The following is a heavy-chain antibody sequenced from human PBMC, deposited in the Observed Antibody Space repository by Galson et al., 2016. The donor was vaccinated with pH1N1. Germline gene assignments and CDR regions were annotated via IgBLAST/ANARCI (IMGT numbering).Heavy chain of an antibody. CDR2: VSWDGGST. Sequence: SLRLSCAASGFTFHDYTMHWVRQTPGKGLEWASLVSWDGGSTYYADDVKGRFTVSRDNSKNSLYLQMNSLRSEDTALYYCAKEIQRGSYGMDVWGRGTTVTVSS. J-gene: IGHJ6*02. D-gene: IGHD3-16*01. V-gene: IGHV3-43*01. CDR1: GFTFHDYT. CDR3: AKEIQRGSYGMDV.